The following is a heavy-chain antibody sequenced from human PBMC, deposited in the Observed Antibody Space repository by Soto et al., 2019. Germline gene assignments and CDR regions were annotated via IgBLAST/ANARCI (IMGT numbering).Heavy chain of an antibody. J-gene: IGHJ4*02. CDR2: INPSGGST. CDR3: ARGGEYYYDSSGYYRLFDY. V-gene: IGHV1-46*01. Sequence: ASVKVSCKASGYTFTSYYMHWVRQAPGQGLEWMGIINPSGGSTSYAQKFQGRVTITRDTSTSTVYMELSSLRSEGTAVYYCARGGEYYYDSSGYYRLFDYWGQGTLVTVS. D-gene: IGHD3-22*01. CDR1: GYTFTSYY.